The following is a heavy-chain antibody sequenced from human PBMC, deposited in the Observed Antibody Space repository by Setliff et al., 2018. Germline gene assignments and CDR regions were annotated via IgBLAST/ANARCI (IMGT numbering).Heavy chain of an antibody. CDR3: TRDRGPYDFWGAYFVY. CDR1: GFAFGDYA. V-gene: IGHV3-49*04. Sequence: GGSLRLSCTASGFAFGDYAMSWVRQAPGKGLEWIGLIKNKGYGETTEFAASVKGRFTISRDDSKSIAYLHMSSLKTEDTAVYYCTRDRGPYDFWGAYFVYWGQGPLVTVSS. CDR2: IKNKGYGETT. D-gene: IGHD3-3*01. J-gene: IGHJ4*02.